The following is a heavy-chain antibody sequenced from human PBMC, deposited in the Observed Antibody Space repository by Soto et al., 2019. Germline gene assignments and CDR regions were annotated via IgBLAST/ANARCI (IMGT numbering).Heavy chain of an antibody. CDR1: GFTFSSYS. D-gene: IGHD4-4*01. Sequence: PGGSLRLSCAASGFTFSSYSMNWVRQAPGKGLEWVSSISGSSSYIYYADSVKGRFTISRDNAKNSLYLQMNSLRAEDTAVYYCASEYPYINWFDPWGQGTLVTVSS. CDR3: ASEYPYINWFDP. J-gene: IGHJ5*02. V-gene: IGHV3-21*01. CDR2: ISGSSSYI.